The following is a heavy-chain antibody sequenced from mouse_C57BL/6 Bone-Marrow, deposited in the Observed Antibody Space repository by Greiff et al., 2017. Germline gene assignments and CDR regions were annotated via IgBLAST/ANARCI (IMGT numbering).Heavy chain of an antibody. J-gene: IGHJ1*03. Sequence: QVHVKQSGPELVKPGASVKISCKASGYAFSSSWMNWVKQRPGKGLEWIGRIYPGDGDTNYNGKFKGKATLTADKSSSTAYMQLSSLTSEDSAVYCCARKRWLLRSWYFDVWGTGTTVTVSS. CDR2: IYPGDGDT. CDR1: GYAFSSSW. CDR3: ARKRWLLRSWYFDV. V-gene: IGHV1-82*01. D-gene: IGHD2-3*01.